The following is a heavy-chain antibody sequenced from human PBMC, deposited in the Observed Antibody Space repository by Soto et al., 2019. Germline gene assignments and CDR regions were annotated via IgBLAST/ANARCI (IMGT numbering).Heavy chain of an antibody. D-gene: IGHD2-8*01. CDR1: GYTFTTYD. CDR2: ISTYNGNT. V-gene: IGHV1-18*01. J-gene: IGHJ6*02. Sequence: QVQLVQSGAEVKKPGASVKVSCKASGYTFTTYDISWVRQAPGQGLECIGRISTYNGNTNYPQSLQGRLTMTTDTSTTTAYMGLRSLRSDDTAVYYCARDPYHVLMVNAPNLYGMDVWGQGTTVTVSS. CDR3: ARDPYHVLMVNAPNLYGMDV.